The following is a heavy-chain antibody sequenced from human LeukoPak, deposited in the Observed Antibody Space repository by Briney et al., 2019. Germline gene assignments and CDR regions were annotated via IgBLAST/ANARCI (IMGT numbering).Heavy chain of an antibody. CDR2: IKQDGTEK. CDR3: ARGFRGANWFDP. CDR1: GFTLSSYW. V-gene: IGHV3-7*05. J-gene: IGHJ5*02. Sequence: PGGSLRLSCAASGFTLSSYWMAWVRQAPGKGLEWVANIKQDGTEKYYVDSVKGRFTISRDNAENSLYLQMNSLRAEGTALYYCARGFRGANWFDPWGQGTLVTVSS. D-gene: IGHD3-10*01.